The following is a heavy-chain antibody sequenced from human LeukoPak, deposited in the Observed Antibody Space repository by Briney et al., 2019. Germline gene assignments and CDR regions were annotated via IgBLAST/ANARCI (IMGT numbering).Heavy chain of an antibody. D-gene: IGHD3-10*01. V-gene: IGHV3-74*01. Sequence: GGSLRLSCAASGFILSNYWMHWVRQAPGKGLVWVSRINSDGRSTSYADSVKGRFTISRDNAKNTLYLQMNSLRAEDTAVYYCARAEGSGSLVFDIWGQGTMVTVSS. CDR1: GFILSNYW. CDR3: ARAEGSGSLVFDI. J-gene: IGHJ3*02. CDR2: INSDGRST.